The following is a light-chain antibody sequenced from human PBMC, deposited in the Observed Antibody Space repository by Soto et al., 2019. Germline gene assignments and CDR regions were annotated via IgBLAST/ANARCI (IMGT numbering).Light chain of an antibody. V-gene: IGKV3-15*01. CDR2: AAS. J-gene: IGKJ3*01. CDR1: QSVSGN. CDR3: QRYNNWPPIT. Sequence: EIVMTQSPATLSVSPGERATLSCRASQSVSGNLAWYQQKPGQAPRLLIYAASTRDTGIPARFSGSWSGTEFILTISSLQSEDFAVYYCQRYNNWPPITFGPGTKGDIK.